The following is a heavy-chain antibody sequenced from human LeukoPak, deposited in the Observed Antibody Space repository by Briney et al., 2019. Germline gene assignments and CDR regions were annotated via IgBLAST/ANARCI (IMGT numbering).Heavy chain of an antibody. V-gene: IGHV3-23*01. CDR1: GGSFSGYY. D-gene: IGHD6-25*01. CDR3: ANATAATTYFDY. Sequence: ASETLSLTCAVYGGSFSGYYWSWVRQAPGKGLEWVSAISGGGGTIFYADSVKGRFAISRDNSENTLYLQINSLRAEDTAVYYCANATAATTYFDYWGQGTLVTVSS. CDR2: ISGGGGTI. J-gene: IGHJ4*02.